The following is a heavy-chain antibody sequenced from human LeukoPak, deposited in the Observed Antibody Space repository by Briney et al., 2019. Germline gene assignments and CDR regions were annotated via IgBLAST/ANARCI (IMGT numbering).Heavy chain of an antibody. Sequence: PGGSLRLSCAASGFTFSSYWMSWVRQAPGKGLEWVANIKQDGSEKYYVDSVKGRFTISRDNAKNSLYLQMNGLRAEDTALYFCAKDILAAGLFFDYWGQGTLVTVSS. D-gene: IGHD6-13*01. CDR3: AKDILAAGLFFDY. CDR1: GFTFSSYW. CDR2: IKQDGSEK. J-gene: IGHJ4*02. V-gene: IGHV3-7*03.